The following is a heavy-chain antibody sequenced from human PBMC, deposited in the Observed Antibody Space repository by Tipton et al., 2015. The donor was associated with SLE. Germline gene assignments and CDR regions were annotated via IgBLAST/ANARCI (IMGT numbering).Heavy chain of an antibody. CDR1: GFDFTNYG. V-gene: IGHV3-33*03. CDR2: IRYDGGGK. Sequence: RSLRLSCAAPGFDFTNYGMHWVRQSPGKGLEWVATIRYDGGGKYYPDSVKGRFTISRDNSEDTLYLQLHTLRAEDTAVYYCAKGFYDTSGGHFDSWGQGALVTVSS. CDR3: AKGFYDTSGGHFDS. J-gene: IGHJ4*02. D-gene: IGHD3-22*01.